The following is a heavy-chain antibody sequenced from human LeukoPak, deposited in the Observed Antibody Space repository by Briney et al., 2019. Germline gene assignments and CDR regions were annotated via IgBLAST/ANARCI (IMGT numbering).Heavy chain of an antibody. D-gene: IGHD6-19*01. J-gene: IGHJ4*02. CDR1: GFTFSNYA. CDR2: TSYDGNNK. CDR3: ARGEAYSSGWTHYFDY. V-gene: IGHV3-30*14. Sequence: GGSLRLSCAASGFTFSNYAMHWVRQAPGKGLEWVAVTSYDGNNKYYADSVKGRFTISRDNSKNTLYLQMNSLRAEDTAVYYCARGEAYSSGWTHYFDYWGQGTLVTVSS.